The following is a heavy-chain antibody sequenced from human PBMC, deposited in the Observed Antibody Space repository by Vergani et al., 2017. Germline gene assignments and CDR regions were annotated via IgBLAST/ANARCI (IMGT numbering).Heavy chain of an antibody. V-gene: IGHV3-23*04. D-gene: IGHD2-8*01. Sequence: VQLVESGGGLVKPGGSLRLSCAASGFTFSSYAMSWVRQAPGKGLEWVSAISGSGGSTYYADSVKGRFTISRDNSKNTLYLQMNSLRAEDTAVYYCAKDGYCTNGVCYTYYFDYWGQGTLVTVSS. CDR2: ISGSGGST. CDR3: AKDGYCTNGVCYTYYFDY. CDR1: GFTFSSYA. J-gene: IGHJ4*02.